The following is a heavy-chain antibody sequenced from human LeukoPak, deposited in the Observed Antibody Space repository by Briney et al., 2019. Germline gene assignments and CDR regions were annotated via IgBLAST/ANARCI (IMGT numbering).Heavy chain of an antibody. CDR3: ARDRGGWPDY. J-gene: IGHJ4*02. D-gene: IGHD6-19*01. Sequence: GGSLRLSCVASGFTFSSHSMTWVRQAPGKGLEWISSITSSSRYIYYADSVKGRFTISRDNAKNSLYLQLNSLRPEDTGLYYCARDRGGWPDYWGQGTLVTVSS. V-gene: IGHV3-21*01. CDR1: GFTFSSHS. CDR2: ITSSSRYI.